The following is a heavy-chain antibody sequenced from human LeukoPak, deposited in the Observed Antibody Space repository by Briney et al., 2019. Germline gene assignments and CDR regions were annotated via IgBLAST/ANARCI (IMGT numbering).Heavy chain of an antibody. CDR2: ISGSGGST. J-gene: IGHJ6*03. CDR1: GFTFSSYA. V-gene: IGHV3-23*01. D-gene: IGHD6-6*01. CDR3: AKERVKIAARYYYYYMDV. Sequence: SGRSLRLSCAASGFTFSSYAMSWVRQAPGKGLEWVSAISGSGGSTYYADSVKGRFTISRDNSKNTLYLQMNSLRAEDTAVYYCAKERVKIAARYYYYYMDVWGKGTTVTVSS.